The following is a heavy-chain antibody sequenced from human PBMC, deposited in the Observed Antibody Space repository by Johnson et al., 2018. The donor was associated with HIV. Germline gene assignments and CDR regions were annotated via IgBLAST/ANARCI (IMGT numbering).Heavy chain of an antibody. D-gene: IGHD3-10*01. CDR3: AKDDQNYYGSGSYYDAFDI. Sequence: QVQLVESGGGLVQPGRSLRLSCAASGFTFSSYGMHWVRQAPGKGLEWVAVISYDGSNKYYADSVTGRSTISSHNSKNTLYLHMNSLSAEDTAVYYCAKDDQNYYGSGSYYDAFDIWGQGTMVTVSS. CDR2: ISYDGSNK. CDR1: GFTFSSYG. V-gene: IGHV3-30*18. J-gene: IGHJ3*02.